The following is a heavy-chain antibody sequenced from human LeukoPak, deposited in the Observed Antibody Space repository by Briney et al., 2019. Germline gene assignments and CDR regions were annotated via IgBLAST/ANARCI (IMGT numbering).Heavy chain of an antibody. CDR3: ARDINYYYDSSGYYDYFDY. CDR1: GYTFTNYG. D-gene: IGHD3-22*01. CDR2: ISAYNGNT. Sequence: ASVKVSCKASGYTFTNYGMSWVRQAPGHGLEWMGWISAYNGNTKYAQKLQGRVTMTTGTSTSTAYMELRSLRSDDTAVYYCARDINYYYDSSGYYDYFDYWGQGTLVTVSS. J-gene: IGHJ4*02. V-gene: IGHV1-18*01.